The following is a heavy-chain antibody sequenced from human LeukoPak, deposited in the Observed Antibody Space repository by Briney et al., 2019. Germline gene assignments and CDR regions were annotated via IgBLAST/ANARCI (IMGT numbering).Heavy chain of an antibody. CDR1: GFTFSSYA. V-gene: IGHV3-15*01. CDR3: TTGTWIQLWLADY. Sequence: GGSLRLSCAASGFTFSSYAMSWVRQAPGKGLEWVGHIKSKTDGGTADYTTPVKGRFSISRDESKNMVFLEMNSLKTEDTAVYYCTTGTWIQLWLADYWGQGTLVTVSS. CDR2: IKSKTDGGTA. D-gene: IGHD5-18*01. J-gene: IGHJ4*02.